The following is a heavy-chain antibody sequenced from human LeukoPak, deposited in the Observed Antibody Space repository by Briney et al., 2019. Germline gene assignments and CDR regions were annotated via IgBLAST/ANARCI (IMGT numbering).Heavy chain of an antibody. Sequence: GASVKVSCKASGYTFTSYTMNWVRQAPGQRLEWMGWINVGNGNTKYSQNLQGRVTITRDASASTAYMELGSLRSEDTAVYYCARGFDWLGLPGHWGQGTLVTVSS. CDR2: INVGNGNT. V-gene: IGHV1-3*01. D-gene: IGHD6-19*01. CDR1: GYTFTSYT. J-gene: IGHJ4*02. CDR3: ARGFDWLGLPGH.